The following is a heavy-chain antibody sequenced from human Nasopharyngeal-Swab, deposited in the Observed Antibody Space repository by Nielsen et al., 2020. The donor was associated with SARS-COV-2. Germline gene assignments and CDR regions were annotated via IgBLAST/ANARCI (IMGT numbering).Heavy chain of an antibody. CDR3: ARGAGGQLESRGFDY. CDR1: GFTFSSYG. J-gene: IGHJ4*02. CDR2: IWYDGSNK. D-gene: IGHD1-1*01. Sequence: GESLKISCAASGFTFSSYGMHWVRQAPGKGLEWVAVIWYDGSNKYYADSVKGRFTISRDNSKNTLYLQMNSLRAEDTAVYYCARGAGGQLESRGFDYWGQGTLVTVSS. V-gene: IGHV3-33*01.